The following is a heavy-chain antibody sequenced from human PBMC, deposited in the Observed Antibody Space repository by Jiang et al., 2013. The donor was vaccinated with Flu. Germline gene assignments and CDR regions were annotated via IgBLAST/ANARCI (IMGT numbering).Heavy chain of an antibody. J-gene: IGHJ4*02. Sequence: LLKPSETLSLTCAVYGGSFSGYYWSWIRQPPGKGLEWIGEINHSGSTNYNPSLKSRVTISVDTSKNQFSLKLSSVTAADTAVYYCARRYCSSTSCYYFDYWGQGTLVTVSS. D-gene: IGHD2-2*01. CDR1: GGSFSGYY. CDR2: INHSGST. V-gene: IGHV4-34*01. CDR3: ARRYCSSTSCYYFDY.